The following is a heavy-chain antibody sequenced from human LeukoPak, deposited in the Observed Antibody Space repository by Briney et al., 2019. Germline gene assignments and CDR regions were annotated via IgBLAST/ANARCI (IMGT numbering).Heavy chain of an antibody. Sequence: PGGSLRLSCAASGFTFSSYSMNWVRQAPGKGPEWVGFIRRKANGGTTEYAASVKGRFTISRDDSKGIAYLQMNSLKTEDTAVYYCTSGLYYDSWSDLFDYWGQGTLVTVSS. CDR1: GFTFSSYS. CDR2: IRRKANGGTT. V-gene: IGHV3-49*04. D-gene: IGHD3-3*01. CDR3: TSGLYYDSWSDLFDY. J-gene: IGHJ4*02.